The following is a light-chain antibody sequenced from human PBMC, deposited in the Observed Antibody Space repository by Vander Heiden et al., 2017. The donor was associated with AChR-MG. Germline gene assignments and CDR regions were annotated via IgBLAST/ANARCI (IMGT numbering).Light chain of an antibody. J-gene: IGKJ4*01. CDR3: QQYNSYLLT. CDR2: KAS. CDR1: HSISCW. Sequence: DIQITQSPSPLSASVSDRVTITCRASHSISCWVAWQQQKPGKAPKLLIDKASSLESGVPSRFSGSGSGTEFTLTISRLQPDDFANYYCQQYNSYLLTFGGGTKVEIK. V-gene: IGKV1-5*03.